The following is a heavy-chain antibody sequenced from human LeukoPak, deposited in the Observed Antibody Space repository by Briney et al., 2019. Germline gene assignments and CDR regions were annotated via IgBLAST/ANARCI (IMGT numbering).Heavy chain of an antibody. V-gene: IGHV1-18*01. Sequence: GASVKVSCKASGYTFTHYIINWVRQAPGQGLEWMGKISAYNNYTTYAQKFQGRIAMTTDTSTNTAYMDLRSLRSDDTAFYYCAREGADDHGRLLWSDPWGQGTLVTVSS. D-gene: IGHD4-17*01. CDR3: AREGADDHGRLLWSDP. J-gene: IGHJ5*02. CDR1: GYTFTHYI. CDR2: ISAYNNYT.